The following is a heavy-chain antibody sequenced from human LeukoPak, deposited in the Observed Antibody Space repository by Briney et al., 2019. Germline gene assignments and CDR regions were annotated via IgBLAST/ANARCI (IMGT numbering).Heavy chain of an antibody. J-gene: IGHJ4*02. CDR3: ARETGYAYGRAPLDY. V-gene: IGHV1-69*06. D-gene: IGHD5-18*01. CDR2: IIPMSGTV. CDR1: GGTFSTFG. Sequence: SVKVSCKASGGTFSTFGISWVRQAPGQGLEWMGGIIPMSGTVNNAQKFQGRVTITADKSTGTAYMELSSLRSDDTAVYYCARETGYAYGRAPLDYWGQGTLVTVSS.